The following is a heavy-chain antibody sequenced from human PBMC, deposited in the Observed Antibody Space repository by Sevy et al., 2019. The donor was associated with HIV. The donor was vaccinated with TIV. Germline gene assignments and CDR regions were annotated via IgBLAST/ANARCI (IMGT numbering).Heavy chain of an antibody. D-gene: IGHD6-19*01. V-gene: IGHV1-69*13. Sequence: ASVKVSCKASGGTFSSYGINWVRQAPGQGLEWMGGIIPIFGTVNYTQKFQGRVTITADESTKTAYMELSSLRSEDTAVYYCARGGGNGWYYFDYWGQETLVTVSS. J-gene: IGHJ4*02. CDR2: IIPIFGTV. CDR3: ARGGGNGWYYFDY. CDR1: GGTFSSYG.